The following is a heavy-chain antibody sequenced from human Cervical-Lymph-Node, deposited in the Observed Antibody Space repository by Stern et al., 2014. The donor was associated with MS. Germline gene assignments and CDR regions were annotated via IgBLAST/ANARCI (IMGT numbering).Heavy chain of an antibody. Sequence: QLVQSGPEVKRPGESLKISCQASGYTFTSYWIGWVRQMPGKGLEWIALIFPGGSDIRYNPSFQGQVTISADKSSSTAYLQWNNLKASDTAIYYCARQRYFDYWGQGTLVTVSS. CDR2: IFPGGSDI. CDR3: ARQRYFDY. CDR1: GYTFTSYW. J-gene: IGHJ4*02. V-gene: IGHV5-51*01.